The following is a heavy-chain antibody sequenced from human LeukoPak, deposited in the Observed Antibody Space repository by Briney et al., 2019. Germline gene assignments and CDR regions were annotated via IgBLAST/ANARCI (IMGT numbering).Heavy chain of an antibody. Sequence: ASVRVSCKASGYTFTSYGISWVRQAPGQGLEWMGWISAYNGNTNYAQKLQGRVTMTTDTSTSTAYMELRSLRSDDTAVYYCARVKLKNYYDSTIHDYWGQGTLVTVSS. J-gene: IGHJ4*02. V-gene: IGHV1-18*01. CDR2: ISAYNGNT. D-gene: IGHD3-22*01. CDR3: ARVKLKNYYDSTIHDY. CDR1: GYTFTSYG.